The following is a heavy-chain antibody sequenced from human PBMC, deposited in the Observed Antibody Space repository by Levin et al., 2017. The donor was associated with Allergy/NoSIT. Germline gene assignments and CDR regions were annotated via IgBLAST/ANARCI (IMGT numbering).Heavy chain of an antibody. V-gene: IGHV3-11*01. J-gene: IGHJ2*01. CDR1: GFTFSNYY. CDR2: ISSSGNTI. Sequence: LSLTCAASGFTFSNYYMSWIRQAPGKGLEWLSYISSSGNTIYYADSVKGRFTVSRDNAKKSLYLQMNSLRAEDTAVYHCASRDTGNNFAGGWYFDLWGRGTLVTVSS. D-gene: IGHD1/OR15-1a*01. CDR3: ASRDTGNNFAGGWYFDL.